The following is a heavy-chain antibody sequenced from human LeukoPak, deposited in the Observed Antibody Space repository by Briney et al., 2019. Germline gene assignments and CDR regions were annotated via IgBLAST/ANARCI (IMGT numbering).Heavy chain of an antibody. CDR1: GGSISSYY. J-gene: IGHJ6*03. Sequence: PSETLSLTCTVSGGSISSYYWSWIRQPAGKGLEWIGRIYTSGSTNYNPSLKSRVTMSVDTSKNQFSLKLSSVTAADTAVYYCARKGSSANQYYYYYYYMDVWGKGTTVTISS. CDR2: IYTSGST. CDR3: ARKGSSANQYYYYYYYMDV. D-gene: IGHD1-14*01. V-gene: IGHV4-4*07.